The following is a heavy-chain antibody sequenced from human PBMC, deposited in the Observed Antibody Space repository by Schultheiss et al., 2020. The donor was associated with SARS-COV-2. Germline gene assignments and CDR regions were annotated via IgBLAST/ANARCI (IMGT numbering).Heavy chain of an antibody. V-gene: IGHV3-33*06. Sequence: GGSLRLSCAASGFTFSSYGMHWVRQAPGKGLEWVALRWHDGSKKDHGDSMKGRFTISRDNSKNTLYLQMNSLRAEDTAVYYCAKWWGSGGGWYDNWGQGTLVTVSS. CDR2: RWHDGSKK. CDR3: AKWWGSGGGWYDN. CDR1: GFTFSSYG. D-gene: IGHD2-15*01. J-gene: IGHJ5*02.